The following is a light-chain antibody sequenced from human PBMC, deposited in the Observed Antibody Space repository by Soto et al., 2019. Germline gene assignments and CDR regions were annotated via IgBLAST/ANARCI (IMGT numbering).Light chain of an antibody. CDR3: QHYNSYSEA. Sequence: LSGSVGDRVTIPCRASQTISSWLAWYQQKPGKAPKLLIYKASTLKSGVPSRFSGSGSGTEFTLTISSLQPDDFATYYCQHYNSYSEAFGQGTKV. CDR1: QTISSW. J-gene: IGKJ1*01. V-gene: IGKV1-5*03. CDR2: KAS.